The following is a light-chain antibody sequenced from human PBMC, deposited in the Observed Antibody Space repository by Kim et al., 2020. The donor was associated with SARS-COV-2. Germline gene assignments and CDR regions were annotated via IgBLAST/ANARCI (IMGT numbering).Light chain of an antibody. CDR1: SGSIASNY. V-gene: IGLV6-57*03. J-gene: IGLJ3*02. CDR2: EDN. CDR3: QSYDSSNQV. Sequence: GKTVTIYCNRSSGSIASNYVQWYRQRPGSAPTTVIYEDNQRPSGVPDRFSGSIDSSSNSASLTISGLKTEDEADYYCQSYDSSNQVFGGGTQLTVL.